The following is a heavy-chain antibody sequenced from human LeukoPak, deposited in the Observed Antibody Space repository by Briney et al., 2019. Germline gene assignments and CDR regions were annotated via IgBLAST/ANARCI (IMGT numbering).Heavy chain of an antibody. J-gene: IGHJ4*02. CDR1: GGSFSGYY. CDR3: ARDTSRSVDTAMVTVDY. Sequence: PSETLSLTCAVYGGSFSGYYWSWIRQPPGKGLEWIGEINHSGSTNYNPSLKSRVTISVDTSKNQFSLKLSSVTAADTAVYYCARDTSRSVDTAMVTVDYWGQGTLVTVSS. V-gene: IGHV4-34*01. D-gene: IGHD5-18*01. CDR2: INHSGST.